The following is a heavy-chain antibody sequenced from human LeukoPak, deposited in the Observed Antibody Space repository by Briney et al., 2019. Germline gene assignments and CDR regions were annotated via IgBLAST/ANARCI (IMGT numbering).Heavy chain of an antibody. CDR2: ISGDGRNI. V-gene: IGHV3-74*01. J-gene: IGHJ1*01. D-gene: IGHD2-2*01. CDR1: GFTFSSYW. CDR3: ATYSSSNGREFQY. Sequence: GGSLRLSCVASGFTFSSYWMHWVRQDPRKGLVWVSRISGDGRNINYADSVRGRFTISRDNAKNTLYLQMNTLRVEDTAVYYCATYSSSNGREFQYWGQGTLVTVSS.